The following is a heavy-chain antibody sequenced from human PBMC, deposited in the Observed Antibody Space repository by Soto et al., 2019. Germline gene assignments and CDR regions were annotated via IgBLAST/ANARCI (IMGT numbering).Heavy chain of an antibody. CDR2: FDPDGGET. CDR1: GYTLTELS. D-gene: IGHD6-6*01. CDR3: ARGPHDRAVAARYLWPMGMDV. J-gene: IGHJ6*02. V-gene: IGHV1-24*01. Sequence: GASVKVSCKVSGYTLTELSMHWVRQAPGKGLEWMGGFDPDGGETIYAQKFQGRVTMTGDTSTGTAYMELSRLRSDDTAVYYCARGPHDRAVAARYLWPMGMDVWGQGTTVTVSS.